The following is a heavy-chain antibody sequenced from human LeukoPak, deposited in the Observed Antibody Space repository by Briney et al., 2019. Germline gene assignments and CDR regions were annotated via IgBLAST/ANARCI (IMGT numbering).Heavy chain of an antibody. Sequence: PGGSLRPSCAASGFTFSSYEMNWVRQAPGKGLEWVSYISSSGSTIYYADSVKGRFTISRDNAKNSLYLQMNSLRAEDTAVYYCATWGYYDSSGYSPDFDYWGQGTLVTVP. CDR2: ISSSGSTI. J-gene: IGHJ4*02. CDR1: GFTFSSYE. V-gene: IGHV3-48*03. D-gene: IGHD3-22*01. CDR3: ATWGYYDSSGYSPDFDY.